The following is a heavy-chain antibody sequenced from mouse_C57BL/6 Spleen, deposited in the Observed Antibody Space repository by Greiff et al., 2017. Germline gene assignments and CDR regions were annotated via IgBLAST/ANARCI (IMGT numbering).Heavy chain of an antibody. J-gene: IGHJ3*01. CDR3: ARNWDRFAY. CDR2: IHPNSGST. Sequence: QVQLQQPGAELVKPGASVKLSCKASGYTFTSYWMHWVKQRPGQGLEWIGMIHPNSGSTNYNEKFKSKATLTVDKSSSTAYMQLSSLTSEDSAVYYCARNWDRFAYWGQGTLVTVSA. D-gene: IGHD4-1*01. CDR1: GYTFTSYW. V-gene: IGHV1-64*01.